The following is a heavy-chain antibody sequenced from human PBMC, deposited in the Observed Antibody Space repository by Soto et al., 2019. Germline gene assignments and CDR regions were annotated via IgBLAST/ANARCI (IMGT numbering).Heavy chain of an antibody. CDR3: ARSDGGNLVDPFDS. CDR2: TIPIFGTA. D-gene: IGHD2-15*01. V-gene: IGHV1-69*14. Sequence: QVQLVQSGAEVKKPGSSVKLACKASGGTFSSYAISWVRQAPGQGLEWMGGTIPIFGTANYAQKFQGRVTITADKSTSTDYIELSRLRSEDTAVYYCARSDGGNLVDPFDSWGQGTVVTVSS. J-gene: IGHJ4*02. CDR1: GGTFSSYA.